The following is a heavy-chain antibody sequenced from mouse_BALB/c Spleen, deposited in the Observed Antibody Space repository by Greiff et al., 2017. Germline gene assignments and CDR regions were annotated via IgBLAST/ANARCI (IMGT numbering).Heavy chain of an antibody. V-gene: IGHV5-6-4*01. D-gene: IGHD2-4*01. Sequence: EVKLVESGGGLVKPGGSLKLSCAASGFTFSSYTMSWVRQTPEKRLEWVATISSGGSYTYYPDSVKGRFTISRDNAKNTLYLQMSSLKSEDTAMYYCTRLYYDYDVAPYYYAMDYWGQGTSVTVSS. CDR3: TRLYYDYDVAPYYYAMDY. CDR2: ISSGGSYT. J-gene: IGHJ4*01. CDR1: GFTFSSYT.